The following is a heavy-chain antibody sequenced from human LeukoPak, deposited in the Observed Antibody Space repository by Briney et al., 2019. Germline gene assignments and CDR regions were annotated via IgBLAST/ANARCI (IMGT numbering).Heavy chain of an antibody. J-gene: IGHJ4*02. CDR2: IIPILGIA. Sequence: SVKVSCKASGGTFSSYTISWVRQAPGQGLEWMGRIIPILGIANYAQKFQGRVTITADKSTSTAYMELSSLRSEDTAVYYCARSSWCSGGSCYLFDYWGQGTLVTVSS. V-gene: IGHV1-69*02. CDR1: GGTFSSYT. D-gene: IGHD2-15*01. CDR3: ARSSWCSGGSCYLFDY.